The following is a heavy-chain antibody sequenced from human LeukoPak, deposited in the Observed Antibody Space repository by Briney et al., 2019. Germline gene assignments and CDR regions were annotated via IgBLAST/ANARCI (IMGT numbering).Heavy chain of an antibody. V-gene: IGHV1-2*02. Sequence: ASVKGSRKTSGYTFTGYYLHWVRQAPGQGLEWMGRIDPDSGGTHYAQKFQVRVTVTRDTSITTVYMELSGLTSDDTAVYYCARVPGPYTTSRFDYWGQGTLVTVSS. J-gene: IGHJ4*02. CDR3: ARVPGPYTTSRFDY. CDR1: GYTFTGYY. D-gene: IGHD2-2*02. CDR2: IDPDSGGT.